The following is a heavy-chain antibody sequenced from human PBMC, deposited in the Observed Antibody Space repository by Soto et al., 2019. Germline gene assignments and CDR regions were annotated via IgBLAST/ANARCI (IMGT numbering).Heavy chain of an antibody. D-gene: IGHD6-13*01. CDR2: IYSGGST. V-gene: IGHV3-53*02. CDR3: ARGRIAAAGPGMDV. Sequence: EVQLVETGGGLIQPGGSLRLSCAASGFTVSSNYMSWVRQAPGKGLEWVSVIYSGGSTYYADSVKGRFTISRDNSKNTLYLQMNSLRAEDTAVYYCARGRIAAAGPGMDVWGQGTTVTVSS. J-gene: IGHJ6*02. CDR1: GFTVSSNY.